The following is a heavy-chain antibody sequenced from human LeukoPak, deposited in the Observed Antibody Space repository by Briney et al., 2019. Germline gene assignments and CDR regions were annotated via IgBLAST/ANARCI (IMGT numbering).Heavy chain of an antibody. Sequence: SVRVSCKASGGTFSSYAISWVRQAPGQGLEWMGRIIPILGIANYAQKFQGRVTITADKSTSTAYMELSSLRSEDTAVYYCARGFSSSDAFDIWGQGTMVTVSS. CDR2: IIPILGIA. V-gene: IGHV1-69*04. D-gene: IGHD6-6*01. CDR3: ARGFSSSDAFDI. CDR1: GGTFSSYA. J-gene: IGHJ3*02.